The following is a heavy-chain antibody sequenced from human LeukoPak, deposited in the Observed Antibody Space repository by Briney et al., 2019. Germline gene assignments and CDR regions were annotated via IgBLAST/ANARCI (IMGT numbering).Heavy chain of an antibody. D-gene: IGHD6-19*01. V-gene: IGHV4-34*01. CDR3: ARGYSSGSVDY. J-gene: IGHJ4*02. CDR2: INHSGST. CDR1: GGSFSGYY. Sequence: SETLSLTCAVYGGSFSGYYWSWICQPPGKGLEWIGEINHSGSTNYNPSLKSRVTISVDTSKSQFSLKLSSVTAADTAVYYCARGYSSGSVDYWGQGTLVTVSS.